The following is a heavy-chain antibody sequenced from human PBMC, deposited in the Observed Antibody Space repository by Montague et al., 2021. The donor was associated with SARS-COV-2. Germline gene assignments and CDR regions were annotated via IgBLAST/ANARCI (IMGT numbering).Heavy chain of an antibody. CDR2: IYYSGXT. CDR3: ARHERQWLRLYPYYFDY. D-gene: IGHD5-12*01. J-gene: IGHJ4*02. Sequence: SETRSLTCTVSGGSISSSSYYWGWIRQPSGKGLEWIGSIYYSGXTXYXXXXKXRVTISVDTSKNQFSLKLSSVTAADTAVYYCARHERQWLRLYPYYFDYWDQGTLVTVSS. V-gene: IGHV4-39*01. CDR1: GGSISSSSYY.